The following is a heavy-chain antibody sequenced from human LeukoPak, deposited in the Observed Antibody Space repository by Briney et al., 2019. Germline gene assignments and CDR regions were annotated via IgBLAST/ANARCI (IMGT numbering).Heavy chain of an antibody. V-gene: IGHV3-48*03. CDR1: GFTFSSYE. CDR3: ARDSSKSIAAAVIYFDY. D-gene: IGHD6-13*01. CDR2: ISSSGSTI. J-gene: IGHJ4*02. Sequence: PGGSLRLSCAASGFTFSSYEMNWVRQAPGKGLEWVSYISSSGSTIYYADSVKGRFTISRDNAKNSLYLQMNSLRAEDTAVYYCARDSSKSIAAAVIYFDYWGQGTLVTVSS.